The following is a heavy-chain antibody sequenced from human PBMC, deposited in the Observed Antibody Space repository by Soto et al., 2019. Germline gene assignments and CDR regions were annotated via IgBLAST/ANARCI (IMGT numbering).Heavy chain of an antibody. J-gene: IGHJ4*02. D-gene: IGHD3-10*01. V-gene: IGHV3-23*01. CDR2: ISGSGGSP. CDR3: AKDRRYYGSGTEDY. Sequence: EVQLLESGGGLVQPGGSLRLSCAASGFTFSSYAMSWVRQAPGKGLEWVSAISGSGGSPYYADSVKGRFTISRDSSKNTLYLQMNSLRADDTAVYYCAKDRRYYGSGTEDYWGQGTLVTVSS. CDR1: GFTFSSYA.